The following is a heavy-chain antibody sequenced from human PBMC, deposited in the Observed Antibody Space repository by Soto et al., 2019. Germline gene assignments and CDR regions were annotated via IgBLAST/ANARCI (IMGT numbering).Heavy chain of an antibody. CDR3: ARHDYGISYVS. Sequence: QVQLQESGPGLVRPSGTLSLSCNVSGDSISSSSYYWGWIRQPPGKGLEWIGNMLHSGITYYNPSVKSRVTIAVDTSENQFSLSLRSVTAADTAVYYCARHDYGISYVSWGQGTLVTVSS. D-gene: IGHD6-6*01. V-gene: IGHV4-39*01. CDR1: GDSISSSSYY. J-gene: IGHJ1*01. CDR2: MLHSGIT.